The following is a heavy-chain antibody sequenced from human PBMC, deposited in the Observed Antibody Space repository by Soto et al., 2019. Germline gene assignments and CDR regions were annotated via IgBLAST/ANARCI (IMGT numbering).Heavy chain of an antibody. Sequence: SETLSLTCTFSGGTISSDNGWTWVRQPPGKGLEWIGEVYHNGSTNYSPSLKSRVTISVDKWKNPFSLKLTSVAAADTALYYCASASAASRVRGDIINWGQGILVTVSS. J-gene: IGHJ4*02. D-gene: IGHD3-10*01. CDR1: GGTISSDNG. V-gene: IGHV4-4*02. CDR3: ASASAASRVRGDIIN. CDR2: VYHNGST.